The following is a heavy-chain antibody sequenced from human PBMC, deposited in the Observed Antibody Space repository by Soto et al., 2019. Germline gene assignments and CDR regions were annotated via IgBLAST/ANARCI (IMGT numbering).Heavy chain of an antibody. V-gene: IGHV4-4*02. D-gene: IGHD4-4*01. Sequence: QVQLQESGPGLVKPSGTLSLTCAVSSGSISSSIWWSWVRQPPGKGLEWIGEIYHSGSTNYNPSLHCRVTISVAKSKNQVSLMLSSVTAADTAVYSCARADYSNYRIAPPQRSPYYYYYMDVWGKGTTVTVSS. CDR1: SGSISSSIW. CDR3: ARADYSNYRIAPPQRSPYYYYYMDV. CDR2: IYHSGST. J-gene: IGHJ6*03.